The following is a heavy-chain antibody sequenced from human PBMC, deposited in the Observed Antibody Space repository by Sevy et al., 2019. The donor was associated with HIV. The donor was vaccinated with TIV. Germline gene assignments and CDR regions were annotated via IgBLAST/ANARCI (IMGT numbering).Heavy chain of an antibody. CDR1: GFTFSDYD. J-gene: IGHJ4*02. D-gene: IGHD6-19*01. CDR3: ARVLKRRGVAVGWTHDY. Sequence: GGSLRLSCSASGFTFSDYDMSWIRQAPGQGLEWTSHIGTTSVANYPDSVKGRFTISRDNAKNSLYLQMNTLRVEDTAVYYCARVLKRRGVAVGWTHDYWGQGTLVTVSS. CDR2: IGTTSVA. V-gene: IGHV3-11*06.